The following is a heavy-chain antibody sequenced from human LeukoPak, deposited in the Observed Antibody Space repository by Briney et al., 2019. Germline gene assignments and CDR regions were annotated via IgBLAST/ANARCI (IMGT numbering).Heavy chain of an antibody. Sequence: PGGSLRLSCAASGFTLSSYGMHWVRQAPGKGLEWVAFIRYDGSNKYYADSVKGRFTISRDNAKNTLYLQMNSLRAEDTAVYYCAKEGDYDISTGYPHGIDYWGQGTLVTVSS. CDR3: AKEGDYDISTGYPHGIDY. CDR1: GFTLSSYG. V-gene: IGHV3-30*02. CDR2: IRYDGSNK. D-gene: IGHD3-9*01. J-gene: IGHJ4*02.